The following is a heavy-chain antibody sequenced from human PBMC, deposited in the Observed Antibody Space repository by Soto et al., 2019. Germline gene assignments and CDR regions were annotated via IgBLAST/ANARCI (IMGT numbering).Heavy chain of an antibody. CDR2: IYHSGST. V-gene: IGHV4-30-2*01. CDR1: GGSISSGGYS. Sequence: SETLSLTCAVSGGSISSGGYSWSWIRQPPGKGLEWIGYIYHSGSTYYSPSLKSRVTISVDTSKNQFSLRLSSVTAADTAVYYCARQSVDCSGGSCYTYYFDYWGQGTQVTVSS. J-gene: IGHJ4*02. CDR3: ARQSVDCSGGSCYTYYFDY. D-gene: IGHD2-15*01.